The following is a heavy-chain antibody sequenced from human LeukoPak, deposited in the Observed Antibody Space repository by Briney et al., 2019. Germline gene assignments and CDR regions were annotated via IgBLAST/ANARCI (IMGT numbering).Heavy chain of an antibody. D-gene: IGHD5-12*01. CDR2: INPITGST. CDR3: ARGPSGYANGFDY. Sequence: ASVKVSCKAFGYIFTGYYVHWVRQAPGQGLECMGRINPITGSTNRVQKFQGRVTMTTNTAISEAYMELTGLRSDDTAVYYCARGPSGYANGFDYWGQGTLVTVSS. J-gene: IGHJ4*02. CDR1: GYIFTGYY. V-gene: IGHV1-2*06.